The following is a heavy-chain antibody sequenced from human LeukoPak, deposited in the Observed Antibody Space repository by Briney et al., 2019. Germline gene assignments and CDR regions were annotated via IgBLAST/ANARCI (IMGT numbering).Heavy chain of an antibody. CDR2: ISGSGGST. D-gene: IGHD2-2*02. Sequence: GGSLRLSCAASGFTFGSYAMSWVRQAPGKGLEWVSAISGSGGSTYYADSVKGRLTISRDNSKNTLYLQMNSLRAEDTAVYYCAKDGLANTPFDYWGQGTLVTVSS. CDR1: GFTFGSYA. CDR3: AKDGLANTPFDY. V-gene: IGHV3-23*01. J-gene: IGHJ4*02.